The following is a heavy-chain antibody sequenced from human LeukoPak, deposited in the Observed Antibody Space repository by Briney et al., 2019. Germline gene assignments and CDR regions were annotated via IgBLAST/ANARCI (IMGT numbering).Heavy chain of an antibody. CDR3: AREADYGSGSYTFDY. D-gene: IGHD3-10*01. CDR2: ISSSNSYI. CDR1: GFTFSPYS. J-gene: IGHJ4*02. Sequence: GGSLRLSCAASGFTFSPYSMCWVRQAPGKGLEWVSCISSSNSYIYYADSVKGRFTISRDNAKNSLYLQMNSLRAEDTAVYYCAREADYGSGSYTFDYWGQGTLVTVSS. V-gene: IGHV3-21*01.